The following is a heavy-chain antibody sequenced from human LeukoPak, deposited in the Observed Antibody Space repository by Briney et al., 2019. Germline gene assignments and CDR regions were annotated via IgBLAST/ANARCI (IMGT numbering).Heavy chain of an antibody. CDR2: LSCNSGSI. CDR1: GFTFDEYA. V-gene: IGHV3-9*01. CDR3: AKGGTAADNYWYFDL. J-gene: IGHJ2*01. D-gene: IGHD6-13*01. Sequence: LSGRSLRLSCAASGFTFDEYAMHWVRQPPGKGLEWVSGLSCNSGSIVYADSVKGRFTLSRDNAKNSLYVQMNSLRAEDTALYYCAKGGTAADNYWYFDLWGRGTLVTVSS.